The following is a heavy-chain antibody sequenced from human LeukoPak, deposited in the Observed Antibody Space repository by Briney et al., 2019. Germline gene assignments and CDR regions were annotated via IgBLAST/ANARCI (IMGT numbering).Heavy chain of an antibody. CDR2: ISGSGGST. CDR1: GFTFSSYA. Sequence: GASLRLSCAASGFTFSSYAMSWVRQAPGKGLEWVSAISGSGGSTYYADSVKGRFTISRDNSKITLYLQMNSLRAEDTAVYYCAKNLEGDDYDFWSGYYSGGAFDIWGQGTMVTVSS. D-gene: IGHD3-3*01. CDR3: AKNLEGDDYDFWSGYYSGGAFDI. V-gene: IGHV3-23*01. J-gene: IGHJ3*02.